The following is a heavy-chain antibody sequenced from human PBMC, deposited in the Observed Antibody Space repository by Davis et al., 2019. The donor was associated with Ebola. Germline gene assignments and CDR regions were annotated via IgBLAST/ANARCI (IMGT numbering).Heavy chain of an antibody. CDR1: GASVSSGRYY. Sequence: GSLRLSCTVSGASVSSGRYYWNWIRQPPGQGLEWIGYFYDSGNTNYNPSLKSRVTISVDTSKNQFSLKLSSVTAADTAVYYCARQGRNYYYYGMDVWGKGTTVTVSS. J-gene: IGHJ6*04. CDR2: FYDSGNT. V-gene: IGHV4-61*01. CDR3: ARQGRNYYYYGMDV.